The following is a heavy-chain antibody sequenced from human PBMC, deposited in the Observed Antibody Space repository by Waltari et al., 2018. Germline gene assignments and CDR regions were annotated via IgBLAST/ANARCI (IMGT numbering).Heavy chain of an antibody. CDR2: IYYSGRT. J-gene: IGHJ3*02. D-gene: IGHD3-22*01. V-gene: IGHV4-61*01. CDR3: AREKALYDSSGYFRGDAFDI. CDR1: GGSVSSGSYY. Sequence: QVQLQESGPGLVKPSETLSLTCTVSGGSVSSGSYYWSWIRQPPGKGLEWIGYIYYSGRTNYNPSLKSRVTISVDTSKNQFSLKLSSVTAADTAVYYCAREKALYDSSGYFRGDAFDIWGQGTMVTVSS.